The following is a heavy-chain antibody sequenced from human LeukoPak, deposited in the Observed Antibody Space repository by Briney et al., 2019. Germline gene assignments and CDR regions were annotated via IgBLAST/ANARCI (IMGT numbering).Heavy chain of an antibody. D-gene: IGHD2-8*02. CDR1: GFTFSSYD. Sequence: GGSLRLSCAASGFTFSSYDMSWVRQAPGKGLEWVSVISGSGDSTYYAGSVKGRFTISRDNSKTTLFLQMNSLRAEDAAVYYCAKDSRFCTGYDCRGDAFDSWGQGTMVTVTS. V-gene: IGHV3-23*01. CDR3: AKDSRFCTGYDCRGDAFDS. J-gene: IGHJ3*02. CDR2: ISGSGDST.